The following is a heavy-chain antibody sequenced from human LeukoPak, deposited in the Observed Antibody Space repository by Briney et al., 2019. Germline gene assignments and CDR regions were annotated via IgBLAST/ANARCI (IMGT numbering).Heavy chain of an antibody. Sequence: ASVKVSCKASGGTFSSYAISWVRQAPGQGLEWMGGVIPIFGTANYAQKFQGRVTITTDESTSTAYIELSSLRSEDTAVYYCARDESGLTGYYSYWGQGTLVTVSS. CDR1: GGTFSSYA. J-gene: IGHJ4*02. CDR3: ARDESGLTGYYSY. V-gene: IGHV1-69*05. CDR2: VIPIFGTA. D-gene: IGHD3-9*01.